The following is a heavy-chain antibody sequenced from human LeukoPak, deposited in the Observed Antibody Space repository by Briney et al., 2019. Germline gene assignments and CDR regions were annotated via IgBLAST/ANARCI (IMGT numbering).Heavy chain of an antibody. J-gene: IGHJ4*02. V-gene: IGHV1-18*01. CDR3: GRDRGLDWGLEGYFDY. D-gene: IGHD7-27*01. Sequence: ASVKVSCKASGYTFTSYGISWVRQAPGQGLEWMGRISAYNGNTNYAQKLQGRVTMTTDTSTSTAYMELRSLRSDDTAVYYCGRDRGLDWGLEGYFDYWGQGTLVTVSS. CDR2: ISAYNGNT. CDR1: GYTFTSYG.